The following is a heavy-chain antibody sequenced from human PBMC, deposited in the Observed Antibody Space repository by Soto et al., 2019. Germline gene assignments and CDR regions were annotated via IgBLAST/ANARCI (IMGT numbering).Heavy chain of an antibody. D-gene: IGHD3-16*01. J-gene: IGHJ6*03. V-gene: IGHV3-11*01. CDR2: ISSSGSTI. CDR3: ARDRLGKGDFPHPPGYYYYMDV. Sequence: PGGSLRLSCAASGFTFSDYYMSWIRQAPGKGLEWVSYISSSGSTIYYADSVKGRFTISRDNAKNSLYLQMNSLRAEDTAVYYCARDRLGKGDFPHPPGYYYYMDVWGKGTTVTVSS. CDR1: GFTFSDYY.